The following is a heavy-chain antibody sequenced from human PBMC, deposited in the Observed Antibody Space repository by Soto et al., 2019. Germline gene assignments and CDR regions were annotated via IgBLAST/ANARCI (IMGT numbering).Heavy chain of an antibody. V-gene: IGHV4-39*01. J-gene: IGHJ5*02. CDR3: ACLAFLRIAPKPPYNSFNT. CDR1: GGSTSRCSYY. CDR2: IYYSGST. Sequence: SQTRSHTCTGSGGSTSRCSYYWAWIRQPQEKGLEWIGSIYYSGSTYYNPSLKSRVTISVDTSKNQFSLKLSSVTAADTALYYCACLAFLRIAPKPPYNSFNTRAQGTL. D-gene: IGHD6-13*01.